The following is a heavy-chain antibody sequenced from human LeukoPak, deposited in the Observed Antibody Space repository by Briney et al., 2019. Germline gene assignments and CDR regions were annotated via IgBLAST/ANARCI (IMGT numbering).Heavy chain of an antibody. CDR2: INSDGSST. Sequence: PGGSLRLSCAASGFTFSSYWMHWVRQAPGKRLVWVSRINSDGSSTSYADSVKGRFTISRDNAKNTLYLQMNSLRAEDTAVYYCARGVAYYYGSGSLYWGQGTLVTVSS. J-gene: IGHJ4*02. V-gene: IGHV3-74*01. D-gene: IGHD3-10*01. CDR3: ARGVAYYYGSGSLY. CDR1: GFTFSSYW.